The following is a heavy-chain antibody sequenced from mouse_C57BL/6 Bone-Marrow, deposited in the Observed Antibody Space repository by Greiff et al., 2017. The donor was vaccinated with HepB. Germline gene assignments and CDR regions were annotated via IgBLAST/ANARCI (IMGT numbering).Heavy chain of an antibody. D-gene: IGHD2-2*01. V-gene: IGHV1-61*01. J-gene: IGHJ2*01. CDR1: GYTFTSYW. CDR3: ATIYDGYDVNFDY. CDR2: IYPSDSET. Sequence: VQLQQPGAELVRPGSSVKLSCKASGYTFTSYWMDWVKQRPGQGLEWIGNIYPSDSETHYNQKFKDKATLTVDKSSSTAYMQLSSLTSEDSAVYYCATIYDGYDVNFDYWGQGTTLTVSS.